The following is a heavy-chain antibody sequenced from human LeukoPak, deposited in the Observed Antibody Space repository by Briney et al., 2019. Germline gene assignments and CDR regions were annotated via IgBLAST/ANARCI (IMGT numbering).Heavy chain of an antibody. Sequence: GGSLRLSCAASGFTFSSYSMNWVRQAPGKGLEWVSGISGSGGSTYYADSVKGRFTISRDNSKNTLYLQMNSLRAEDTAVYYCAKDRSGWYSYFDYWGQGTLVTVSS. CDR1: GFTFSSYS. J-gene: IGHJ4*02. CDR2: ISGSGGST. CDR3: AKDRSGWYSYFDY. D-gene: IGHD6-19*01. V-gene: IGHV3-23*01.